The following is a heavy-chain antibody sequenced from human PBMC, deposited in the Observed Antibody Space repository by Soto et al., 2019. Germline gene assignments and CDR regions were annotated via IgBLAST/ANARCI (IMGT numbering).Heavy chain of an antibody. J-gene: IGHJ4*02. D-gene: IGHD5-18*01. CDR1: GYTLSSYG. CDR2: ISAYNRNT. Sequence: ASVKVSCKASGYTLSSYGISWVRQAPGQGLEWMGWISAYNRNTNYAQKLQGRVTMTTDTSTSTAYMELRSLRSDDTAVYYCARAGWDTAMVIVDYWGQGTLVTVSS. V-gene: IGHV1-18*01. CDR3: ARAGWDTAMVIVDY.